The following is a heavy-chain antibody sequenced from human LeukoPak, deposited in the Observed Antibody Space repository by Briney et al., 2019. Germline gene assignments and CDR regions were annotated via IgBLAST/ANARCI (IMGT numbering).Heavy chain of an antibody. D-gene: IGHD2-8*01. CDR2: IYYSGST. Sequence: PSETLSLTCTVSGGSISSYYWSWIRQPPGKGLEWIGSIYYSGSTYYNPSLKSRVTISVDTSKNQFSLKLSSVTAADTAVYYCARPDDGNWFDPWGQGTLVTVSS. CDR3: ARPDDGNWFDP. V-gene: IGHV4-59*05. J-gene: IGHJ5*02. CDR1: GGSISSYY.